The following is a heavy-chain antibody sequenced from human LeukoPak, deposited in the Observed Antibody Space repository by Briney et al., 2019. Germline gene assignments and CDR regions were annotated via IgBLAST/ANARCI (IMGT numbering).Heavy chain of an antibody. CDR1: GFTCTSSA. Sequence: GTSVKVSCKASGFTCTSSAMQWVRQARGQRLEWIGWIVVGSGNTNYVQKFQERVTITRDMSTSTAYMELSSLRSEDTAVYYCAADPNFWSGYYEETQFDPWGQGTLVTVSS. V-gene: IGHV1-58*02. CDR2: IVVGSGNT. D-gene: IGHD3-3*01. J-gene: IGHJ5*02. CDR3: AADPNFWSGYYEETQFDP.